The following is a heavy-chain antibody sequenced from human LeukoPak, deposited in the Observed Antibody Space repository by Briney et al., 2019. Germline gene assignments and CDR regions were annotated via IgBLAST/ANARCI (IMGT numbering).Heavy chain of an antibody. V-gene: IGHV3-21*01. Sequence: GGSLRLSCAASGFTFSSYSMNWVRQAPGKGLEWVSSISSSSSYIYYADSVKGRFTISRDNAKNSLYLQMNSLRAEDTAVYYCARDAKYYYDSSGYYSFDYWGQGTLVTVSS. CDR2: ISSSSSYI. D-gene: IGHD3-22*01. J-gene: IGHJ4*02. CDR1: GFTFSSYS. CDR3: ARDAKYYYDSSGYYSFDY.